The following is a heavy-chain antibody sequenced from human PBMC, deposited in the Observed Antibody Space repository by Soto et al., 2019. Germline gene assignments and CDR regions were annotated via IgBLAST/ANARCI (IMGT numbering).Heavy chain of an antibody. CDR1: GFTFSNAW. CDR2: IKCKSDGETT. CDR3: TTDGPYRMSSLWFDP. D-gene: IGHD6-6*01. J-gene: IGHJ5*02. Sequence: EVQLVESGGGLVKTGGSLRLSCAASGFTFSNAWMTWVRQAPGKGLEWVGRIKCKSDGETTDYAAPVKGRFTISREDSRNTLYLQMISLNTEDTAVYYCTTDGPYRMSSLWFDPWGQATLVTVSS. V-gene: IGHV3-15*01.